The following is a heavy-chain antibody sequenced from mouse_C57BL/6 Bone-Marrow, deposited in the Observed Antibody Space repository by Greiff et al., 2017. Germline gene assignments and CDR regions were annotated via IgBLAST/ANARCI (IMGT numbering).Heavy chain of an antibody. V-gene: IGHV1-81*01. Sequence: QVQLQQSGAELARPGASVKLSCKASGYTFTSYGISWVKQRTGQGLEWIGEIYPRSGNTYYNEKFKGKATLTADKSSSTAYVELRSQTSEDSAVYFCAIPIVDHWFAYWGQGTLVTVSA. CDR2: IYPRSGNT. CDR1: GYTFTSYG. J-gene: IGHJ3*01. CDR3: AIPIVDHWFAY. D-gene: IGHD1-1*01.